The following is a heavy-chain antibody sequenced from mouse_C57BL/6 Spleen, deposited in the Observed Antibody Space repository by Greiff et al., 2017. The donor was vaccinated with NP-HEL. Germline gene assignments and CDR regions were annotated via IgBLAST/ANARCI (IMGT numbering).Heavy chain of an antibody. Sequence: EVQVVESGGGLVKPGGSLKLSCAASGFTFSDYGMHWVRQAPEKGLEWVAYISSGSSTIYYADTVKGRFTISRDNAKNTLFLQMTSLRSEDTAMYYCARTLYYYGSSYMDYWGQGTSVTVSS. D-gene: IGHD1-1*01. V-gene: IGHV5-17*01. CDR1: GFTFSDYG. CDR3: ARTLYYYGSSYMDY. J-gene: IGHJ4*01. CDR2: ISSGSSTI.